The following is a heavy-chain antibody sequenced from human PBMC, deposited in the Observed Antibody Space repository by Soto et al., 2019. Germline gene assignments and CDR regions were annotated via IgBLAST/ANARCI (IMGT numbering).Heavy chain of an antibody. Sequence: PSETLSLTCTVSGGSITSSEYYWAWIRQPPGKGLEWIGEINHSGSTNYNPSLKSRVTISVDTSKNQFSLKLSSVTAADTAVYYCARVRWCSSTSCYRGVNNWFDPWGQGTLVTVSS. J-gene: IGHJ5*02. CDR1: GGSITSSEYY. V-gene: IGHV4-39*07. D-gene: IGHD2-2*01. CDR3: ARVRWCSSTSCYRGVNNWFDP. CDR2: INHSGST.